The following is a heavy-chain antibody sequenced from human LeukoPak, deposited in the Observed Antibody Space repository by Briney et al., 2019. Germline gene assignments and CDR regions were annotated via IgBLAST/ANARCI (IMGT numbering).Heavy chain of an antibody. CDR2: IYSGGST. CDR1: GFTVSSNY. V-gene: IGHV3-66*01. CDR3: SSSTAIGY. J-gene: IGHJ4*02. Sequence: GGSLRLSCAASGFTVSSNYMSWVRQAPGKGLEWVSVIYSGGSTYYADSVKGRFTISRDNAKNSLYLQMSSLRTEDTAVYYCSSSTAIGYWGQGTLVTVSS.